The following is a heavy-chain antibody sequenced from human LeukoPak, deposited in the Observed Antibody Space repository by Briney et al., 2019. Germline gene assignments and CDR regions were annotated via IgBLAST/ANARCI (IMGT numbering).Heavy chain of an antibody. V-gene: IGHV3-9*01. CDR2: ISWNSGSI. Sequence: PGRSLRLSCAASGFTFDDYAMHWVRQAPGKGLEWVSGISWNSGSIGYADSVKGRFTISRDNAENSLYLQMNSLRAEDTALYYCAKDLYYYDSSGYYRWGQGTLVTVSS. J-gene: IGHJ5*02. CDR3: AKDLYYYDSSGYYR. CDR1: GFTFDDYA. D-gene: IGHD3-22*01.